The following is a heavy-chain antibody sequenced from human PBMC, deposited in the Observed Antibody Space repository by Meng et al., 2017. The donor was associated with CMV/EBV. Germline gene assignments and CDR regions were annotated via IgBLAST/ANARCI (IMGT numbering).Heavy chain of an antibody. CDR3: VRDVGGRGYSAD. CDR1: EFIFSNYW. D-gene: IGHD5-12*01. Sequence: GGSLRLSSAASEFIFSNYWMSWVRQAPGKGLEWVANINLDGSEKYSVDSVKGRFTISRDNGKNLLFLQMNSLRAEDSAVYYCVRDVGGRGYSADWGQGTLVTVSS. J-gene: IGHJ1*01. V-gene: IGHV3-7*01. CDR2: INLDGSEK.